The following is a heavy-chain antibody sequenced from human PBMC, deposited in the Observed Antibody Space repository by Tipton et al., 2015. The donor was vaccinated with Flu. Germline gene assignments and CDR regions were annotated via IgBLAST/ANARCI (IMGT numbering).Heavy chain of an antibody. CDR3: ASKVANWGVWEPLDY. D-gene: IGHD7-27*01. CDR2: INHSGTT. Sequence: TLSLTCAVYGGSFSAYYWSWIRQPPGKGLEWVGEINHSGTTNYNPSLTSRVTISADTSKKQFSLKLTSVTAADTAVYYCASKVANWGVWEPLDYWGPGTLVTVSS. J-gene: IGHJ4*01. CDR1: GGSFSAYY. V-gene: IGHV4-34*01.